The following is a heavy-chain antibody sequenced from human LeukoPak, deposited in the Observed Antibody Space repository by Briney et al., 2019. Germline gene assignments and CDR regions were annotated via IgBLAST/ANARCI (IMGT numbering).Heavy chain of an antibody. CDR2: IYHSGST. CDR1: GYSISSGYY. J-gene: IGHJ4*02. CDR3: ARDRSSTYSSSFNFDY. D-gene: IGHD6-6*01. V-gene: IGHV4-38-2*02. Sequence: SETLSLTCTVSGYSISSGYYWGWIRQPPGKGLEWIGSIYHSGSTYYNPSLKSRVTISVDTSKNQFSLKLSSVTAADTAVYYCARDRSSTYSSSFNFDYWGQGTLVAVSS.